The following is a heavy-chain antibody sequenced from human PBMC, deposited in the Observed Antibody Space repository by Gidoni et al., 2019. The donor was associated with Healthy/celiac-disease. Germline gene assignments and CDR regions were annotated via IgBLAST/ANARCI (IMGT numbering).Heavy chain of an antibody. CDR3: AREAAHDAFDI. CDR1: GFTFSSYA. J-gene: IGHJ3*02. V-gene: IGHV3-30-3*01. CDR2: ISYDGSNQ. Sequence: QVQLVESGGGVGQPGRSLRIACAASGFTFSSYAMHWVRQAPGKGLEWVAVISYDGSNQYYAASVKGRFTISRDNSKTTLYLQMNSLRAEDTAVYYCAREAAHDAFDIWGQGTMVTVSS.